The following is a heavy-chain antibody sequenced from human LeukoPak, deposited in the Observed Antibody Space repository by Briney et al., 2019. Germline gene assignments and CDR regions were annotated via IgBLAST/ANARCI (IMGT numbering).Heavy chain of an antibody. CDR1: GGSISSYY. D-gene: IGHD5-24*01. CDR2: IYTSGST. Sequence: KSSETLSLTCTVSGGSISSYYWSWIRQPPGKGLEWIGYIYTSGSTLYNPSLKSRVTISADASKNQFSLKLSSVTAADTAVYYCARRHIRDGYHSAFDYWGQGTLVTVSS. V-gene: IGHV4-4*09. CDR3: ARRHIRDGYHSAFDY. J-gene: IGHJ4*02.